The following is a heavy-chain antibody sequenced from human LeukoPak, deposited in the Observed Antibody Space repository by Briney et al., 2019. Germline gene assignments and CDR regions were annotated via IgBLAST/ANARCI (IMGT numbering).Heavy chain of an antibody. CDR1: GGSINGYY. CDR2: IYYSGST. Sequence: SETLSLTCTVSGGSINGYYWSWIRQSPGKGLEWIGYIYYSGSTNYNPSLKSRVTISVDTSKNQFSLKLSSVTAADTAVYYCARAVVGYSYGYFDYWGQGTLVTVSS. J-gene: IGHJ4*02. D-gene: IGHD5-18*01. V-gene: IGHV4-59*01. CDR3: ARAVVGYSYGYFDY.